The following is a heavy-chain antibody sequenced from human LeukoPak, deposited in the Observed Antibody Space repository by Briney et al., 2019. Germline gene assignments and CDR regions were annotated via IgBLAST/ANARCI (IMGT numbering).Heavy chain of an antibody. CDR3: ARLGLGGYSYSLDY. CDR2: IKEDGSEK. D-gene: IGHD2-21*01. Sequence: PGGALILSCSASGFRFGSYWMNWVRQAPGKGLEWVANIKEDGSEKYYVYSVKGRFTSSSDSANSAPYLQMNSLRAEDTAVCYCARLGLGGYSYSLDYWGQGTLVSVSS. J-gene: IGHJ4*02. CDR1: GFRFGSYW. V-gene: IGHV3-7*01.